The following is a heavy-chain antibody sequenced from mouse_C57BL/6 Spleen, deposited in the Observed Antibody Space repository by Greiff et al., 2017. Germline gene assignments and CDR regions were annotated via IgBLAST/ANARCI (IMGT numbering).Heavy chain of an antibody. J-gene: IGHJ3*01. CDR1: GYTFTSYW. D-gene: IGHD3-2*02. Sequence: QVHVKQSGTELVKPGASVKLSCKASGYTFTSYWMHWVKQRPGQGLEWIGNINPSNGGTNYNEKFKSKATLTVDKSSSTAYMQLSSLTSEDSAVYYCARDSSGPSWFAYWGQGTLVTVSA. CDR2: INPSNGGT. CDR3: ARDSSGPSWFAY. V-gene: IGHV1-53*01.